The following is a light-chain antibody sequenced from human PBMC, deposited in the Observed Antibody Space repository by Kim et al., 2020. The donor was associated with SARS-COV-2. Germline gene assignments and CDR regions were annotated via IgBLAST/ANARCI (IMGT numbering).Light chain of an antibody. CDR3: QAWDSSTWV. J-gene: IGLJ3*02. CDR2: QDS. CDR1: KLGDKY. V-gene: IGLV3-1*01. Sequence: SYELTKPPSVSVSPGQTASITCSGDKLGDKYACWYQQKPGQSPVLVIYQDSKRPSGIPERFSGSNSGNTATLTISGTQAMDEADYYCQAWDSSTWVLGGG.